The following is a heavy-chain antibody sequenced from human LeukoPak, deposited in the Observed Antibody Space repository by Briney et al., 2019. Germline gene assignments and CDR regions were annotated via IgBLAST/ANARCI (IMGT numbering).Heavy chain of an antibody. CDR2: IIPIFGTA. Sequence: SVKVSCKAFGGTFSSYAISWVRQAPGQGLEWMGGIIPIFGTANYAQKFQGRVTITADKSTSTAYMELSSLRSEDTAVYYCARGKERVVWQQRYYYYGMDVWGKGTTVTVSS. V-gene: IGHV1-69*06. CDR1: GGTFSSYA. J-gene: IGHJ6*04. D-gene: IGHD6-13*01. CDR3: ARGKERVVWQQRYYYYGMDV.